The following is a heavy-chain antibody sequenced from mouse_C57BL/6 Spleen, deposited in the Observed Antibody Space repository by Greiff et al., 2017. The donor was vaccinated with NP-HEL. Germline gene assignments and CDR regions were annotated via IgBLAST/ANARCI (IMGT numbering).Heavy chain of an antibody. J-gene: IGHJ4*01. V-gene: IGHV5-6*02. CDR3: ARSDGNYERSYAMDY. Sequence: DVMLVESGGDLVKPGGSLKLSCAASGFTFSSYGMSWVRQTPDKRLEWVATISSGGSYTYYPDSVKGRFTISRDNAKNTLYLQMSSLKSEDTAMYYCARSDGNYERSYAMDYWGQGTSVTVSS. CDR1: GFTFSSYG. CDR2: ISSGGSYT. D-gene: IGHD2-1*01.